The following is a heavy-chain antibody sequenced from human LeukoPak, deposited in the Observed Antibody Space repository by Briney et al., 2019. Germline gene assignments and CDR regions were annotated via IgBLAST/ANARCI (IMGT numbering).Heavy chain of an antibody. CDR3: ARGEFLRGTDENWFHP. D-gene: IGHD1/OR15-1a*01. CDR2: MNPNSGNT. V-gene: IGHV1-8*01. CDR1: GYTFTSYD. J-gene: IGHJ5*02. Sequence: ASVKVSCKASGYTFTSYDINWVRQATGQGLEWMGWMNPNSGNTGYAQKFQGRVTMTRNTSISTAYMELSSLRSEDTAVYYCARGEFLRGTDENWFHPWGQGTLVTVSS.